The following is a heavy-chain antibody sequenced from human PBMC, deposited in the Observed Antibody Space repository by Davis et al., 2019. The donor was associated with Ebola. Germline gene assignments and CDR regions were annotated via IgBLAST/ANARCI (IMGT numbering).Heavy chain of an antibody. CDR3: VRSVTMIRGVIPWFDP. CDR2: INHSGSS. V-gene: IGHV4-34*01. Sequence: MPSETLSLTCAVYGGSFKSYYWNWIRQPPGKGLEWIGEINHSGSSKYNPSLKSRVTMSADTSKNQVSLKLGSVTAADTAVYYCVRSVTMIRGVIPWFDPWGQGTLVAVSS. J-gene: IGHJ5*01. D-gene: IGHD3-10*01. CDR1: GGSFKSYY.